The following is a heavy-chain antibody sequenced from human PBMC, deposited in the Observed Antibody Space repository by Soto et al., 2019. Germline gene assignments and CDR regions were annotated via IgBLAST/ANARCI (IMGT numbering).Heavy chain of an antibody. Sequence: QVQLQESGPGLVKPSQTLSLTCTVSGGSISSGDYYWSWIRQPPGKGLEWIGYIYYSGSTYSNPSLKSRVTISVDKSKNQFSLKLSSVTAADTAVYYCASETISSGYLDWFDPRGQGTLVTVSS. CDR1: GGSISSGDYY. CDR2: IYYSGST. J-gene: IGHJ5*02. D-gene: IGHD3-22*01. CDR3: ASETISSGYLDWFDP. V-gene: IGHV4-30-4*01.